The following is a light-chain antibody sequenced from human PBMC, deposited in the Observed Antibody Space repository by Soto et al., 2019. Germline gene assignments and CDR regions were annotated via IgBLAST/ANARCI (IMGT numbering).Light chain of an antibody. CDR2: YDS. CDR1: KIGSKS. J-gene: IGLJ1*01. V-gene: IGLV3-21*04. CDR3: QVWDSSSDNHV. Sequence: SYELTQPPSVSVAPGKTARITCGGNKIGSKSVHWYQQKPGQAPVLVIYYDSDRPSGIPERFSGSNSGNTATLTVSRVEAGDEADYYCQVWDSSSDNHVFGTGTKVTVL.